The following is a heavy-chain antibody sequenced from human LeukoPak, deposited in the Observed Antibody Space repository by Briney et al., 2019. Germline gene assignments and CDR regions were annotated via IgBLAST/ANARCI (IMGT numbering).Heavy chain of an antibody. D-gene: IGHD3-22*01. Sequence: GGSLRLSCAASGFTFSSYWMSWVRQAPGKGLEWVANIKQDGSEKYYVDSVKGRFTISRDNSKNTLYLQMNSLRAEDTAVYYCAKAGGYYYGWFDPWGQGTLVTVSS. CDR3: AKAGGYYYGWFDP. CDR1: GFTFSSYW. V-gene: IGHV3-7*03. CDR2: IKQDGSEK. J-gene: IGHJ5*02.